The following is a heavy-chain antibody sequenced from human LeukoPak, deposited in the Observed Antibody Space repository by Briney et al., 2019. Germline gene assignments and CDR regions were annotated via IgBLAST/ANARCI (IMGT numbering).Heavy chain of an antibody. D-gene: IGHD2-15*01. V-gene: IGHV4-39*01. CDR3: ARGSSCSGGSCYSDGTFDY. CDR2: IYYSGST. Sequence: PSETLSLTCTVSGGSISSSSYYWGWIRQPPGKGLEWIGSIYYSGSTYYNPSLKSRVTISVDTSKNQFSLKLSSVTAADTAVYYCARGSSCSGGSCYSDGTFDYWGQGTLVTVSS. CDR1: GGSISSSSYY. J-gene: IGHJ4*02.